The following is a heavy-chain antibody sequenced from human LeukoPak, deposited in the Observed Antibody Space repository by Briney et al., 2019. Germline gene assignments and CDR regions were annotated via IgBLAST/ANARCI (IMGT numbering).Heavy chain of an antibody. Sequence: GGSLRLSCAASGFTFSSYWMSWVRQAPGKGLEWVANIKQDGSEKYYVDSVKGRFTISRDNAKNSLYLQMNSLRAEDTAVYYCAKDPGYCSGNSCYYFDYWGQGTLVTVSS. V-gene: IGHV3-7*03. D-gene: IGHD2-15*01. J-gene: IGHJ4*02. CDR1: GFTFSSYW. CDR2: IKQDGSEK. CDR3: AKDPGYCSGNSCYYFDY.